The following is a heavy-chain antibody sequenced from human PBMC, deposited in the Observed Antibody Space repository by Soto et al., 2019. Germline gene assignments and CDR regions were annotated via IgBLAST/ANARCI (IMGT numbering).Heavy chain of an antibody. CDR2: INPKSGGT. CDR1: GYSFTDYH. D-gene: IGHD2-8*01. V-gene: IGHV1-2*04. Sequence: ASVKVSCKASGYSFTDYHIHWARQAPGQGLEWLGRINPKSGGTSTAQKFQGWVTMATDTSISTASMELTRLTSDDTAIYYCARGDSTDCSNGVCSFFYNHDMDVWGQGTTVTVSS. CDR3: ARGDSTDCSNGVCSFFYNHDMDV. J-gene: IGHJ6*02.